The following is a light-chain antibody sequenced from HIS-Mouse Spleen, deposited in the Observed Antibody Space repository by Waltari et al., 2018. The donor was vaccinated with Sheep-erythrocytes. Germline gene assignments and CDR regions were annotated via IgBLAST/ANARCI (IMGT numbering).Light chain of an antibody. CDR2: AAS. CDR1: QGIRND. J-gene: IGKJ2*01. CDR3: LQDYNYPYT. V-gene: IGKV1-6*01. Sequence: AIQMTQSPSSLSASVGYRVTITCRASQGIRNDLGWYQHKPGKAPKLLIYAASSLQSGVPSRFSGSGSGTDFTLTISSLQPEDFATYYCLQDYNYPYTFGQGTKLEIK.